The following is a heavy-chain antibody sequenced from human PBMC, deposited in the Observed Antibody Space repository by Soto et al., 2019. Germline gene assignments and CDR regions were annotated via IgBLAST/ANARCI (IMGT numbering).Heavy chain of an antibody. Sequence: GSLRLSCAASGFTFSSYAMSWVRQAPGKGLEWVSAISGSGGSTYYADSVKGRFTISRDNSKNTLYLQMNSLRAEDTAVYYCANTAVDIVGFDYWGQGTLVTVSS. CDR3: ANTAVDIVGFDY. V-gene: IGHV3-23*01. J-gene: IGHJ4*02. CDR1: GFTFSSYA. D-gene: IGHD5-12*01. CDR2: ISGSGGST.